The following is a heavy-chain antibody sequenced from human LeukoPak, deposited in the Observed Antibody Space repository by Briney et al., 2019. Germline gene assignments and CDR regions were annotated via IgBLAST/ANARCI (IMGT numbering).Heavy chain of an antibody. CDR1: GLTFSSYA. CDR2: IWGSGGTT. V-gene: IGHV3-23*01. CDR3: AKASIAAADWYYFDN. Sequence: GGSLRLSCAASGLTFSSYAMSWVRQAPGKGLEWVSSIWGSGGTTYYADSVKGRFTVSRDNSKNTLYLQMNSLRAEDTAVYYCAKASIAAADWYYFDNWGQGNLVTVSS. J-gene: IGHJ4*02. D-gene: IGHD6-13*01.